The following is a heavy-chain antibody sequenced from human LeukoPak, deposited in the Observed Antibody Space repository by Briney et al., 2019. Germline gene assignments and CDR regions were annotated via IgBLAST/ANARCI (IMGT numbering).Heavy chain of an antibody. V-gene: IGHV4-4*02. CDR2: IYHSGST. J-gene: IGHJ6*01. Sequence: SGTLSLTCAVSGGSTSSSNWRSWVRQPPGKGLEWIGEIYHSGSTNYNPSLKSRVTISVDTSKNQFSLKLSSVTAADTAAYYCARWGVPPYYYYGMDVWGQGNTVTVSS. CDR3: ARWGVPPYYYYGMDV. D-gene: IGHD3-10*01. CDR1: GGSTSSSNW.